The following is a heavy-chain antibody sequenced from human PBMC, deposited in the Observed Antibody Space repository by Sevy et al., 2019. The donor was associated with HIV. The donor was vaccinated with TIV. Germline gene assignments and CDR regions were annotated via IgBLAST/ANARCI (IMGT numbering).Heavy chain of an antibody. CDR3: ARGRYSSGSCYSHGVDV. J-gene: IGHJ6*02. V-gene: IGHV1-2*04. CDR2: INPNRGDP. D-gene: IGHD5-18*01. Sequence: ASVKVSCKATGYTFTGYYLHWVRQAPGRGLEWMGWINPNRGDPHYSQKFQGWVTMTSDTSISTAYMELDRQTSDDTAVYYWARGRYSSGSCYSHGVDVWGLGTTVTVSS. CDR1: GYTFTGYY.